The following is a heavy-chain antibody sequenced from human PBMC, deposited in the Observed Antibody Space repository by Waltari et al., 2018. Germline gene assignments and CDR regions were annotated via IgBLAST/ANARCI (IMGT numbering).Heavy chain of an antibody. J-gene: IGHJ4*02. V-gene: IGHV4-39*07. CDR3: ARRVVTTGGVDY. CDR2: IHYSGNT. Sequence: QLQLQESGPRLVRPSETLSLTCTVSGGSISSTTYYWAWIRQTPGKGLEWIGYIHYSGNTSSNPSLRSRVTISVDTSKNQFSLNLRSVTAADTAVYYCARRVVTTGGVDYWGQGTLVTVSS. D-gene: IGHD2-21*02. CDR1: GGSISSTTYY.